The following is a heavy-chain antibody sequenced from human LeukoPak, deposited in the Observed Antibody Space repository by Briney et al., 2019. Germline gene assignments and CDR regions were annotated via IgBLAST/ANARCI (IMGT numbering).Heavy chain of an antibody. CDR3: TRDWRNMAFDY. CDR1: GFPLSNFW. Sequence: GGSLRLSCTASGFPLSNFWVHWVRQVPGKGLVWVSRIISDGTTTSYADSVKGRFTISRDNAKNTLYLQMNSLRAEDTAVYYCTRDWRNMAFDYWGQGTLVTVSS. CDR2: IISDGTTT. J-gene: IGHJ4*02. D-gene: IGHD2/OR15-2a*01. V-gene: IGHV3-74*01.